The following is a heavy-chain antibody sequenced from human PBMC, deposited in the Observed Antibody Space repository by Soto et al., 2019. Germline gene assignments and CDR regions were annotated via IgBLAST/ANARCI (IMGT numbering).Heavy chain of an antibody. V-gene: IGHV4-39*01. Sequence: SETLSLTCTVSGDSVSTTSYSWGWIRQSPGKGLEWIGTIYSSENTYYNPSLLSRVTISVDTSKNEFSLRLSSVTAADTAVYYCARLNGYCTSTNCHGYYGMDVWGQGTTVT. J-gene: IGHJ6*02. CDR1: GDSVSTTSYS. CDR3: ARLNGYCTSTNCHGYYGMDV. CDR2: IYSSENT. D-gene: IGHD2-2*03.